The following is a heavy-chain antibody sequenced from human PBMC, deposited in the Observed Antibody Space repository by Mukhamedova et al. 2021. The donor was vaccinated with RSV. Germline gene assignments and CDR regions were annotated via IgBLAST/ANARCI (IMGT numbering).Heavy chain of an antibody. Sequence: MGIINPSGGSTSYAQKFQGRVTMTRDTSTSTVYMELSSLRSEVTAVYFCARDPPTAMVPFDYWGKGTLV. J-gene: IGHJ4*02. CDR2: INPSGGST. D-gene: IGHD5-18*01. CDR3: ARDPPTAMVPFDY. V-gene: IGHV1-46*01.